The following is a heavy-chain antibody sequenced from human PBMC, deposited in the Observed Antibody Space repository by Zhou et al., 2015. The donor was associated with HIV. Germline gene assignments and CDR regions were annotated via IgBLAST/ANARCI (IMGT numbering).Heavy chain of an antibody. Sequence: QVQLVQSGAEVKKPGSSVKVSCKASGGTFSSYAISWVRQAPGQGLEWMGGIIPIFGTANYAQKFQGRVTITADESTSTAYMELSSLRSEDTAVYYCARSPLSPRVRVVYYFDYWGQGTLVTVSS. V-gene: IGHV1-69*12. CDR1: GGTFSSYA. CDR2: IIPIFGTA. D-gene: IGHD3-10*01. CDR3: ARSPLSPRVRVVYYFDY. J-gene: IGHJ4*02.